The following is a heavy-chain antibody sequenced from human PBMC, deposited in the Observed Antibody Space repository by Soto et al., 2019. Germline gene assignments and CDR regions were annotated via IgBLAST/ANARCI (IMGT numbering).Heavy chain of an antibody. Sequence: GGSLRLSCAASGFTFSSYAMSWVRQAPGKGLEWVSAISGSGGSTYYADSVKGRFTISRDNSKNTLYLQMNSLRAEDTAVYYCAKRISTVTTYYYYGMDVWGQGTTVTVSS. D-gene: IGHD4-4*01. J-gene: IGHJ6*02. V-gene: IGHV3-23*01. CDR3: AKRISTVTTYYYYGMDV. CDR1: GFTFSSYA. CDR2: ISGSGGST.